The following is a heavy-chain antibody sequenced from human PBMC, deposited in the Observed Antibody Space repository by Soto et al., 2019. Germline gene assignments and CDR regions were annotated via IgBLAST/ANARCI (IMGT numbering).Heavy chain of an antibody. J-gene: IGHJ6*02. V-gene: IGHV1-69*01. CDR3: ARGVDIVVVPAAVGLENYYYYGMDV. D-gene: IGHD2-2*01. CDR2: IIPIFGTA. CDR1: GGTFSSYA. Sequence: QVQLVQSGAEVKKPGSSMKVSCKASGGTFSSYAISWVRQAPGQGLEWMGWIIPIFGTANYAQKFQGRVTITADESTSTAYMELSSLISEDTAVYYCARGVDIVVVPAAVGLENYYYYGMDVWGQGTTVTVSS.